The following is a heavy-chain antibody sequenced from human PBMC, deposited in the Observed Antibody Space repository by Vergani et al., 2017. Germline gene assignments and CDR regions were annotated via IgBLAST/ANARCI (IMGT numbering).Heavy chain of an antibody. V-gene: IGHV1-69*13. J-gene: IGHJ5*02. CDR2: TIPMLGAT. CDR1: GGTFSSYA. CDR3: ARLSSYYYDRSGHYYDVWFDP. Sequence: VKRVQAGEEGKKPGSSVKVSCKASGGTFSSYAISWVRQAPGQGLEWMGRTIPMLGATNYAQKFQGRVTITADESTSTAYMEMSSLRSEDTAVYYCARLSSYYYDRSGHYYDVWFDPWGKGTLVTVSS. D-gene: IGHD3-22*01.